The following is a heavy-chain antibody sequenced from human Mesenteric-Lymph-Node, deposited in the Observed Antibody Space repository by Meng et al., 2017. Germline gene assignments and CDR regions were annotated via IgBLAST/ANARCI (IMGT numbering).Heavy chain of an antibody. CDR1: GFTFSSYS. CDR2: ISSSSSYI. CDR3: ARDGGYDFWSGYQQLGYFDY. D-gene: IGHD3-3*01. V-gene: IGHV3-21*01. Sequence: GESLKISCAASGFTFSSYSMNWVRQAPGKGLEWVSSISSSSSYIYYADSVKGRFTISRDNAKNSLYLQMNSLRAEDAAVYYCARDGGYDFWSGYQQLGYFDYWGQGTLVTVSS. J-gene: IGHJ4*02.